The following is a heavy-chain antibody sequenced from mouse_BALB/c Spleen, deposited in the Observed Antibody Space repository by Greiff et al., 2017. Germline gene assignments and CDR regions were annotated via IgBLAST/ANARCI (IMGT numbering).Heavy chain of an antibody. Sequence: DVHLVESGGGLVQPGGSLRLSCATSGFTFTDYYMSWVRQPPGKALEWLGFIRNKANGYTTEYSASVKGRFTISRDNSQSILYLQMNTLRAEDSATYYCARDDRSAWFAYWGQGTLVTVSA. CDR2: IRNKANGYTT. V-gene: IGHV7-3*02. J-gene: IGHJ3*01. CDR1: GFTFTDYY. CDR3: ARDDRSAWFAY.